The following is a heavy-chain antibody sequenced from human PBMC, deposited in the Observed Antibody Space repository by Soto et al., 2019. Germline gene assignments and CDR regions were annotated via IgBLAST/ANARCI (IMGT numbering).Heavy chain of an antibody. J-gene: IGHJ4*02. V-gene: IGHV3-74*01. CDR1: GFTFSNYW. CDR3: ATDPGPNDY. CDR2: INSDGSST. Sequence: GGSLRLSCAASGFTFSNYWMYWVRQAPGKGLVCVSRINSDGSSTSYADSVKGRFTISRDNAKNTLYLQVNTLRAEDTAVYYCATDPGPNDYWGQGTLVTVSS.